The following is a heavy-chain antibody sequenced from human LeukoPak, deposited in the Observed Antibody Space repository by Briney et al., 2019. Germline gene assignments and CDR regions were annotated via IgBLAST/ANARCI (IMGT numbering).Heavy chain of an antibody. CDR3: ARGNSGSYSQDWFDP. J-gene: IGHJ5*02. D-gene: IGHD1-26*01. CDR1: GFTFDDYA. CDR2: ISWNSGTI. V-gene: IGHV3-9*03. Sequence: AGGSLRLSCAASGFTFDDYAMHWVRQAPGKGLEWVSGISWNSGTIGYADSVKGRFTISRGNAKNSLYLQMNSLRDDDMALYYCARGNSGSYSQDWFDPWGQGTLVTVSS.